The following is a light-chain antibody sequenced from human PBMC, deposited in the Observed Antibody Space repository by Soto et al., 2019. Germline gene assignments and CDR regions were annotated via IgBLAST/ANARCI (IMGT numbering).Light chain of an antibody. CDR2: DVR. Sequence: QSALTQPASVSGSPGQSITISCTGTSSDVGGYNYVSWYQQHPRKAPKLMIYDVRNRPSGVSNRFSGSKSVNTASLTISGLQAEDEADYYCSSYTTISTYVFGTGTKLTVL. CDR3: SSYTTISTYV. CDR1: SSDVGGYNY. V-gene: IGLV2-14*01. J-gene: IGLJ1*01.